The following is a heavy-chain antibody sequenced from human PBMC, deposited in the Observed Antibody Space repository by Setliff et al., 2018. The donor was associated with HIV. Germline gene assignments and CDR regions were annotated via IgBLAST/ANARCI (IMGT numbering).Heavy chain of an antibody. J-gene: IGHJ4*02. CDR3: ARDTAVVKGYFDY. Sequence: ASVKVSCKASGGTFSSYAISWVRQAPGQGLEWMGGIIPIFGTANYAQKFQGRVTITADESTSTAYLELSSLRSEDTAGYYCARDTAVVKGYFDYWGQGTLVTVSS. D-gene: IGHD5-18*01. CDR1: GGTFSSYA. CDR2: IIPIFGTA. V-gene: IGHV1-69*13.